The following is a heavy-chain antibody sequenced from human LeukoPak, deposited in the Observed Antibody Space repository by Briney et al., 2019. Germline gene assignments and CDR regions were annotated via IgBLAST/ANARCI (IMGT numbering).Heavy chain of an antibody. CDR1: GFTFSSYS. V-gene: IGHV3-48*04. D-gene: IGHD6-13*01. J-gene: IGHJ6*02. CDR2: MSSSSSTI. CDR3: ARVYSSSWYGGYGMDV. Sequence: GGSLRLSCAASGFTFSSYSMNWVRQAPGKGPEWVSYMSSSSSTIYYADSVKGRFTISRDNAKNSLYLQMNSLRAEDTAVYYCARVYSSSWYGGYGMDVWGQGTTVTVSS.